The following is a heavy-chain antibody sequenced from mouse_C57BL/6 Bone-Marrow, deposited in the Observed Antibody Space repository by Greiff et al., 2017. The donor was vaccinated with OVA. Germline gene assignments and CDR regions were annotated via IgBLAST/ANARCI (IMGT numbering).Heavy chain of an antibody. CDR2: IYPGSGST. CDR3: AREGDEDWYFDV. J-gene: IGHJ1*03. CDR1: DYTFTSYW. V-gene: IGHV1-55*01. Sequence: QVQLQQPGAELVKPGASVKMSCKASDYTFTSYWITWVKQRPGQGLEWIGDIYPGSGSTNYNEKFKSKATLTVDTSSSTAYMQLSSLTSEDSAVYYCAREGDEDWYFDVWGTGTTVTVSS. D-gene: IGHD3-3*01.